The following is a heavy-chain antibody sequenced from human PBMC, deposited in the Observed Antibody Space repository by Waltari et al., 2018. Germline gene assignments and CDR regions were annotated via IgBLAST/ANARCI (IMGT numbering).Heavy chain of an antibody. V-gene: IGHV3-74*01. J-gene: IGHJ4*02. CDR1: GFNHSKYW. CDR3: VRVDNNGLEPFDY. CDR2: MNDDGSRM. Sequence: VQLVESGGDLVQPGGSLRLSCAASGFNHSKYWIHWVHQAPGKGLGWVSCMNDDGSRMTYADSVKGRFTLSNDNAKSTVYLQMSSLRAEDTALYYCVRVDNNGLEPFDYWGQGTLVTVSS. D-gene: IGHD1-1*01.